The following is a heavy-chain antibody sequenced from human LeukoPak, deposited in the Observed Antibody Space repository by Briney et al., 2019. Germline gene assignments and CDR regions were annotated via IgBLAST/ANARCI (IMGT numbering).Heavy chain of an antibody. CDR3: ARVRAAAIPYYFDY. Sequence: PSETLSLTCTVSGGSISSGNYYWGWIRQPPGKGLEWIGSMYYTGSTYYNPSLKTRVTISVDTSKSQFSLKLTSVTAADTAAYYCARVRAAAIPYYFDYWGQGTLVTVSS. D-gene: IGHD6-13*01. V-gene: IGHV4-39*07. J-gene: IGHJ4*02. CDR2: MYYTGST. CDR1: GGSISSGNYY.